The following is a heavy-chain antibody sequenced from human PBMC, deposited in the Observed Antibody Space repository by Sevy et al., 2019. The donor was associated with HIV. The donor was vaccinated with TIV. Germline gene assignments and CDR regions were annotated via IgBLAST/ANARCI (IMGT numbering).Heavy chain of an antibody. CDR1: EFTVNTHY. Sequence: GWSLRLSCAASEFTVNTHYMSWVRQAPGKGLEWVSVIYSGGSAYYADSVKGRFTISRDNSKNTLYLQMNTLRAEDTAVYYCASDTTIAAFDAFDIWGQGTMVTVSS. CDR3: ASDTTIAAFDAFDI. V-gene: IGHV3-53*01. D-gene: IGHD6-6*01. J-gene: IGHJ3*02. CDR2: IYSGGSA.